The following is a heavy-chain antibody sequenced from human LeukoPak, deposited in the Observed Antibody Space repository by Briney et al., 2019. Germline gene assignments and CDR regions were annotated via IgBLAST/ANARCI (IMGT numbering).Heavy chain of an antibody. CDR3: ATDSSGWYRFGY. J-gene: IGHJ4*02. CDR1: GYTLTELS. D-gene: IGHD6-19*01. V-gene: IGHV1-24*01. CDR2: FDPEDGET. Sequence: ASVKVSCKVSGYTLTELSMHWVRQAPGKGLEWMGGFDPEDGETIYAQKFQGRVTMTEDASTDTAYMELSSLRSEDTAVYYCATDSSGWYRFGYWGQGTLVTVSS.